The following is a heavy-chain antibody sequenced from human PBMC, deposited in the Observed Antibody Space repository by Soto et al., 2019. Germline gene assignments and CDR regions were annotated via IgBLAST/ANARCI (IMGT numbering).Heavy chain of an antibody. V-gene: IGHV3-33*01. CDR2: IWYDGSNK. CDR1: GFTFSSYG. Sequence: PGGSLRLSCAASGFTFSSYGMHWVRQAPGKGLEWVAVIWYDGSNKYYADSVKGRFTISRDNSKNTLYLQMNSLRAEDTAVYYCARGGYCYGGDPAKIDSRARGTADPVSS. CDR3: ARGGYCYGGDPAKIDS. J-gene: IGHJ4*02. D-gene: IGHD2-21*01.